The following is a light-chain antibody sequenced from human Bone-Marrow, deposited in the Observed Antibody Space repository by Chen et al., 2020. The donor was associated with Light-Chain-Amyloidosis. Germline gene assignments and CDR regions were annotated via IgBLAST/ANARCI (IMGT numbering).Light chain of an antibody. CDR2: NDS. J-gene: IGLJ2*01. CDR1: GLPKQY. V-gene: IGLV3-25*03. CDR3: QSEDTTDTRYVL. Sequence: SYELTQPPSVSVSPGQTARISCAGDGLPKQYAYWYQQKPGQAPALGIYNDSERPSGTPERFSGSSSRKTVTLTISGVQAEVEADYYCQSEDTTDTRYVLFGGGTKLTVL.